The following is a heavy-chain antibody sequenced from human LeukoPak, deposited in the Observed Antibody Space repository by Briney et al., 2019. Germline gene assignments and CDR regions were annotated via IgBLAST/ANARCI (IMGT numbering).Heavy chain of an antibody. J-gene: IGHJ6*02. V-gene: IGHV3-9*01. D-gene: IGHD6-6*01. Sequence: GRSLRLSCAASGFTFDDYAMHWVRQAPGKGLEWVSGISWNSGSIGYADSVKGRFTISRDNAKNSLYLQMNSLRAEDTALYYCAKDNREQLVQGGMDVWGQGTTVTVSS. CDR1: GFTFDDYA. CDR3: AKDNREQLVQGGMDV. CDR2: ISWNSGSI.